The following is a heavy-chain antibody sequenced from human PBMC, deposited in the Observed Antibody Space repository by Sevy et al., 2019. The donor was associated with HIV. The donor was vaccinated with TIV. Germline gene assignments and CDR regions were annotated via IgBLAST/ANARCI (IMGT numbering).Heavy chain of an antibody. J-gene: IGHJ6*02. Sequence: GESLKISCKGSGYSFTSYWIGWVRQMPGKGLEWMGIIYPGDSDTRCCPSFQGQVTISADKSISTAYLQWSSLKASDTAMYYCARQMSEYSSSWASSYYYYYGMDVWGQGTTVTVSS. CDR1: GYSFTSYW. D-gene: IGHD6-13*01. CDR3: ARQMSEYSSSWASSYYYYYGMDV. V-gene: IGHV5-51*01. CDR2: IYPGDSDT.